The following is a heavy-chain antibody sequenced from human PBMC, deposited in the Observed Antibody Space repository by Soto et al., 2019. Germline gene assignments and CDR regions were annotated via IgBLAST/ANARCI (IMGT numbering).Heavy chain of an antibody. CDR2: ISWNSGSI. CDR3: AKDAGYCSGGSCYTCYFDY. Sequence: EVQLVESGGGLVQPGRSLRLSCAASGFTFDDYAMHWVRQAPGKGLEWVSGISWNSGSIGYADSVKGRFTLYRDNAKNSLYLQMHSSRAEYATLYYWAKDAGYCSGGSCYTCYFDYWGQGTLVTVSS. D-gene: IGHD2-15*01. J-gene: IGHJ4*02. V-gene: IGHV3-9*01. CDR1: GFTFDDYA.